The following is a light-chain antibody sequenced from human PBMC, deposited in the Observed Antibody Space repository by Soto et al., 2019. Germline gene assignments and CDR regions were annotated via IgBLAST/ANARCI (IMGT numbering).Light chain of an antibody. CDR1: QSVSDW. V-gene: IGKV1-5*03. CDR3: QQYTSYHLLT. CDR2: KAS. Sequence: DIQMTQSPSTLSASVGDRVTLTCRASQSVSDWLAWYQQKPGKAPKLLIYKASNLESGVPARFSGSGSETEFTLTISSLQPDDFATYYYQQYTSYHLLTFAGGTRVDIK. J-gene: IGKJ4*01.